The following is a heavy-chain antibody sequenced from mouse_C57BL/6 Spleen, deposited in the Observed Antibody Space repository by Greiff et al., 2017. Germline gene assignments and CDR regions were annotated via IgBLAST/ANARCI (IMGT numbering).Heavy chain of an antibody. V-gene: IGHV1-59*01. D-gene: IGHD2-4*01. CDR2: IDPSDSYT. Sequence: QVQLQQPGAELVRPGTSVKLSCKASGYTFTSYWMHWVKQRPGQGLEWIGVIDPSDSYTNSNQKFKGKATLTVDTSSSTAYMQLSSQTSEDSAVYYCARGYYDYGAYYFDYWGQGTTLTVSS. J-gene: IGHJ2*01. CDR3: ARGYYDYGAYYFDY. CDR1: GYTFTSYW.